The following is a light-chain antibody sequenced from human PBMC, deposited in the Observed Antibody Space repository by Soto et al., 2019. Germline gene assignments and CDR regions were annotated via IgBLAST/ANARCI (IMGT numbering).Light chain of an antibody. CDR1: QSVSRY. Sequence: EIVLTQSPATLSLSPGEGATLSCRASQSVSRYLAWYHQKPGQAPRLLIYAASNRATGIPDRFSGSGSGTDFTLTISSLEPEDSAVYYCQQCSAWPLTFGGGIKVEIK. V-gene: IGKV3-11*01. CDR3: QQCSAWPLT. CDR2: AAS. J-gene: IGKJ4*01.